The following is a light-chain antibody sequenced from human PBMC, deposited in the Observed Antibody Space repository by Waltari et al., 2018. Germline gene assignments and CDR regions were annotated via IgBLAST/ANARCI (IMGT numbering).Light chain of an antibody. CDR3: QQYHTTPLT. CDR2: WAS. Sequence: DIVMTQSPDSLAVSLGERATISCKSSQSLIHRPDNRNFLAWYLQNPRQPPQLLIYWASSRASGVPDRFGVSAAGTDFTLTISSLQAEDVAVYYCQQYHTTPLTFGGGTKVEIK. V-gene: IGKV4-1*01. CDR1: QSLIHRPDNRNF. J-gene: IGKJ4*01.